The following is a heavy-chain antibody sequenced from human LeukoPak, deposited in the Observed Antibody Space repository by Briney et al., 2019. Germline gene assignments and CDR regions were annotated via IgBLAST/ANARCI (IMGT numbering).Heavy chain of an antibody. V-gene: IGHV4-59*01. Sequence: SETLSLTCTVSGDSISDYYWTWIRQPPGKGLEWIGYVFYNGGANYNPSLKSRVTISLEASKNQFSLKLSSVTAADTAVYFCARGADYYDASGYYSLFHHWGQGTLVTVSS. CDR1: GDSISDYY. J-gene: IGHJ4*02. CDR3: ARGADYYDASGYYSLFHH. CDR2: VFYNGGA. D-gene: IGHD3-22*01.